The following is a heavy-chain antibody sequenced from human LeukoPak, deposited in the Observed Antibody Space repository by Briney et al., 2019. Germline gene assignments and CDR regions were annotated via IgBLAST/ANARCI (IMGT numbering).Heavy chain of an antibody. CDR1: GGSISSSSYY. V-gene: IGHV4-39*01. CDR3: ASNFHFWSAYDFTGASYI. Sequence: PSESLSLTCTVSGGSISSSSYYWGWIRQPPGKGLEWIGSIYYSGSTYYNPSLKSRVTISVDTSKNQFSLKLSSVTAAHTAVYYCASNFHFWSAYDFTGASYIWVQGTMVTVSS. CDR2: IYYSGST. D-gene: IGHD3-3*02. J-gene: IGHJ3*02.